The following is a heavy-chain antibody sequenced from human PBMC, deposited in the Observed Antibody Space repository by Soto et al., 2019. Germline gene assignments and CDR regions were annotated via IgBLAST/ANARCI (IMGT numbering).Heavy chain of an antibody. V-gene: IGHV1-24*01. D-gene: IGHD1-26*01. CDR2: FDPEDGET. CDR1: GYTLTELS. J-gene: IGHJ5*02. Sequence: ASVKVACKVSGYTLTELSMHWVRQAPGKGLEWMGGFDPEDGETIYAQKFQGRVTMTEDTSTDTAYMELSSLRSEDTAVYYCCCGSFYNWFDPWGQGTLVTVSS. CDR3: CCGSFYNWFDP.